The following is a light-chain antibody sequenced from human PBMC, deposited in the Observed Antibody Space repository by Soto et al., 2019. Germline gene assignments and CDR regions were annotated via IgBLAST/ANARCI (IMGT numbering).Light chain of an antibody. Sequence: DIQMTQSPCSLSASVGERVTITCGASQSISSYLNWYQQKPGKAPKLLIYAASSLQSGVPSRFSGSGSGTDFTLTISSLQPEDFATYYCQQSYSTPWTLGQGTKVEIK. J-gene: IGKJ1*01. V-gene: IGKV1-39*01. CDR1: QSISSY. CDR3: QQSYSTPWT. CDR2: AAS.